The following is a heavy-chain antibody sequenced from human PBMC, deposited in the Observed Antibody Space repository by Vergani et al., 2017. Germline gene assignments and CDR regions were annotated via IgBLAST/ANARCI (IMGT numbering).Heavy chain of an antibody. CDR1: GYTFTSYY. CDR3: SRDSRHYDILTGYYSWPRGDAVDI. D-gene: IGHD3-9*01. V-gene: IGHV1-46*01. Sequence: QVQLVQSGAEVKKPGASVKVSCKASGYTFTSYYMHWVRQAPGQGLEWMGIINPSGGSTSYAQKFQGRVTMTRDTSTSTVYMGLSSLRSEDTAVYYCSRDSRHYDILTGYYSWPRGDAVDIWGQGTMVTVSS. J-gene: IGHJ3*02. CDR2: INPSGGST.